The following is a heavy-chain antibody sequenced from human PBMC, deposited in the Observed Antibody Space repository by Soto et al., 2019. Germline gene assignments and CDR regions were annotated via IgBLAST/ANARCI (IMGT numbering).Heavy chain of an antibody. J-gene: IGHJ3*02. Sequence: QLQLQESGSGLVKPSQTLSLTCAVSGGSISSGGYSWSWIRLPPGKGLEWIGNIYHGGGTYYNPSLTSRATISIDKSKTQSSLRLTSVTAADTAVYYCARSQWDYDVLTGRLWGAFDIWGPGTMVTVSS. CDR1: GGSISSGGYS. V-gene: IGHV4-30-2*01. D-gene: IGHD3-9*01. CDR3: ARSQWDYDVLTGRLWGAFDI. CDR2: IYHGGGT.